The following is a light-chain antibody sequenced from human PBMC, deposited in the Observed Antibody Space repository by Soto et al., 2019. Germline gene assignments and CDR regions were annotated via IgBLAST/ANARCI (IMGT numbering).Light chain of an antibody. V-gene: IGKV1-5*01. CDR1: HSISSW. CDR3: QQYDGYSGYT. Sequence: DIQMTQSPSTLSASVGDRVTITCRASHSISSWLAWYQQKPGKAPKLLIYDASSLESGVPSRFSGSRSGKELTLTINGLQPDDFATYHCQQYDGYSGYTFGQGTKLEIK. CDR2: DAS. J-gene: IGKJ2*01.